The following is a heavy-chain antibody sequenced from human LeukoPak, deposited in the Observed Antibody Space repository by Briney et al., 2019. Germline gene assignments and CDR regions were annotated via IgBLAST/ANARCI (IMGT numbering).Heavy chain of an antibody. Sequence: GGSLRLSCAASGFTFSSYAMSWVRQAPGKGLEWVSAISGSGGSTYYADSVKGRFTISRDNSKNTLYLQMNSLRAEDTAVYYCAKDLGFLEWLSGPGYDYWGQGTLVTVSS. CDR2: ISGSGGST. D-gene: IGHD3-3*01. CDR1: GFTFSSYA. J-gene: IGHJ4*02. CDR3: AKDLGFLEWLSGPGYDY. V-gene: IGHV3-23*01.